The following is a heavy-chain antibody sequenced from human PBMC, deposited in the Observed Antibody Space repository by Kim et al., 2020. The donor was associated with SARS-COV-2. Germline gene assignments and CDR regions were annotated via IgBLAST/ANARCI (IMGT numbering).Heavy chain of an antibody. D-gene: IGHD3-10*01. CDR2: INAGNGNT. J-gene: IGHJ5*02. Sequence: ASVKVSCKASGYTFTSYAMHWVRQAPGQRLEWMGWINAGNGNTKYSQKFQGRVTITRDTSASTAYMELSSLRSEDTAVYYCARPMVRGVTQSIWFDPWGQGTLVTVSS. V-gene: IGHV1-3*01. CDR1: GYTFTSYA. CDR3: ARPMVRGVTQSIWFDP.